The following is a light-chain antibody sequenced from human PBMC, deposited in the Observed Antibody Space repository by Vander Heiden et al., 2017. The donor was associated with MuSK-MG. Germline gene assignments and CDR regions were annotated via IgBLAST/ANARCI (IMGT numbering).Light chain of an antibody. CDR2: RNN. J-gene: IGLJ2*01. V-gene: IGLV1-44*01. CDR1: SSKIGSNN. CDR3: ATWDDSLNSAL. Sequence: QSVLTPPPSASGTPGQSVTTSCSGASSKIGSNNVNCYQQLPGTAPNLVIFRNNQRPSGVPARFSGTKSGTSASLAISGLQSEDEADYYCATWDDSLNSALFGGGTKLTVL.